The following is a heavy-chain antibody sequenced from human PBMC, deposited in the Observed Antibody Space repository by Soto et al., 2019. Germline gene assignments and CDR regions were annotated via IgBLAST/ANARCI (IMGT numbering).Heavy chain of an antibody. Sequence: PSATLSLTYTGSGGSVNNNAFSWTWIRQVPGKGLEWIGHIYVTGAVDYNPSLRDRITISQDTSERQFSLNLRLVTAADTAVYYCARLRIATNNYKWFDPWGQGTLVTVSS. J-gene: IGHJ5*02. D-gene: IGHD2-21*01. V-gene: IGHV4-31*03. CDR2: IYVTGAV. CDR3: ARLRIATNNYKWFDP. CDR1: GGSVNNNAFS.